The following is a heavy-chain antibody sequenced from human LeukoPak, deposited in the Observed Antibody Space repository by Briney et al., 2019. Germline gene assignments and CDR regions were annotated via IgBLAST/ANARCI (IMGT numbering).Heavy chain of an antibody. J-gene: IGHJ4*02. CDR2: ISTYNGGT. CDR3: VRDGNSGWYSSFDY. V-gene: IGHV1-18*01. Sequence: ASVKVSCKASGYTFSNYAISWVRQAPGQGLEWMGWISTYNGGTKYAQKVQGRVTMTAYTSTSTVYLELRSLRSDDTALYYCVRDGNSGWYSSFDYWGQGTLVSVSS. CDR1: GYTFSNYA. D-gene: IGHD6-13*01.